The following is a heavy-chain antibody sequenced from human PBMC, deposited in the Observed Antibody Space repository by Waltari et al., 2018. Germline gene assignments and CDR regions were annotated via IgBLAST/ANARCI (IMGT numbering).Heavy chain of an antibody. CDR3: AKDMSSGGGSSFDYFDY. J-gene: IGHJ4*02. Sequence: EVQLVESGGGLVQPGRSLRLSCAASGFTFAAYSMHWVRQAPGTGLEWVSGISWNSGSIGYADSVKGRFTISRDNAKNSLYLQMNSLRAEDMALYYCAKDMSSGGGSSFDYFDYWGQGTLVTVSS. D-gene: IGHD6-13*01. CDR2: ISWNSGSI. CDR1: GFTFAAYS. V-gene: IGHV3-9*03.